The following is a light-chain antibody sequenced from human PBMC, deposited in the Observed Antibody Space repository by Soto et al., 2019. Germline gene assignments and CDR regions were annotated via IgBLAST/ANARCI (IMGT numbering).Light chain of an antibody. CDR1: SGYSNYK. J-gene: IGLJ1*01. V-gene: IGLV9-49*01. Sequence: QPVLTQPPSASASLGASVTLTCTLSSGYSNYKVDWYQQRPGKGPRFVMRVGTGGIVGSKGDGIPDRFSVLGSGLNWYLTIKNIQEEDESDYHCGADHGSGSTYVFGTGTKVTVL. CDR3: GADHGSGSTYV. CDR2: VGTGGIVG.